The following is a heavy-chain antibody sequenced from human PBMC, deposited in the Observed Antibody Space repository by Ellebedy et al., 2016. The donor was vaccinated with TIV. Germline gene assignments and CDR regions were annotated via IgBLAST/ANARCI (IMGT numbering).Heavy chain of an antibody. D-gene: IGHD2/OR15-2a*01. Sequence: PGGSLRLSCAVSGFTVKVNYMNWVRQAPGKGLEWVSVMYSGGSVYYADSVKGRLTISRDYSKNSLYLQMNSLRPEDTAVYYCARVMRDSNSTFRGFDYWGQGALVTVSS. CDR1: GFTVKVNY. CDR2: MYSGGSV. J-gene: IGHJ4*02. CDR3: ARVMRDSNSTFRGFDY. V-gene: IGHV3-53*01.